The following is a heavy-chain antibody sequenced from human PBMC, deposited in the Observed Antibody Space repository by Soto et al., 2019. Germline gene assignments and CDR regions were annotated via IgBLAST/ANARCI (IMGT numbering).Heavy chain of an antibody. CDR1: GFTVSSDY. Sequence: EVQVVESGGGLVQPGGSLRLSCTASGFTVSSDYMSWVRQAPGKGLEWVSVIYNTGGTKYADSVKGRFTISRDNSKNTLYLQMNCLRADDTAVYYCTRAAWDYWGQGTLVTVSS. CDR3: TRAAWDY. D-gene: IGHD2-15*01. CDR2: IYNTGGT. J-gene: IGHJ4*02. V-gene: IGHV3-66*01.